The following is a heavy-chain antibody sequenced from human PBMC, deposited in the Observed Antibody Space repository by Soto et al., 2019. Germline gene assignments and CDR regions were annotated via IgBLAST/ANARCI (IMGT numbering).Heavy chain of an antibody. CDR1: WFSLSTSGMC. D-gene: IGHD3-10*01. CDR2: IDWDDDK. V-gene: IGHV2-70*11. CDR3: ARICGHGSGSYYHDY. J-gene: IGHJ4*02. Sequence: SGPTLVNPTQTLTLTCTFSWFSLSTSGMCVSWIRQPPGKALEWLARIDWDDDKYYSTSLKTRLTISKDTSKNQVVLTMTNMDPVDTATYYCARICGHGSGSYYHDYWGQGTLVTVSS.